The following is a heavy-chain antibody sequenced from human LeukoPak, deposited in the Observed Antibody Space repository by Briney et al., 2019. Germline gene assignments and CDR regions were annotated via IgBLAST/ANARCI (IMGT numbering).Heavy chain of an antibody. Sequence: NPSETLSLTCAVYGGSFSGYYWSSIRQPPGKGLEWIGEINHSGSTNYNPSLKSRVTISVDTSKNQFSLKLSSVTAADTAVYYCAREGGVRSSWYINYYYGMDVWGKGTTVTVSS. V-gene: IGHV4-34*01. CDR3: AREGGVRSSWYINYYYGMDV. J-gene: IGHJ6*04. D-gene: IGHD6-13*01. CDR2: INHSGST. CDR1: GGSFSGYY.